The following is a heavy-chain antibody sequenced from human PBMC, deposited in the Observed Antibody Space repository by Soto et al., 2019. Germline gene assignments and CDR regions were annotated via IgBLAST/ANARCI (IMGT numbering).Heavy chain of an antibody. CDR2: ISGSGGST. CDR1: GFTFSSYA. CDR3: AKADYDILTGYYWGRGAFDI. D-gene: IGHD3-9*01. Sequence: PGGSLRLSCAASGFTFSSYAMSWVRQAPGKGLEWVSAISGSGGSTYYADSVKGRFTISRDNSKNTLYLQMNSLRAEDTAVYYCAKADYDILTGYYWGRGAFDIWGQGTMVTVSS. J-gene: IGHJ3*02. V-gene: IGHV3-23*01.